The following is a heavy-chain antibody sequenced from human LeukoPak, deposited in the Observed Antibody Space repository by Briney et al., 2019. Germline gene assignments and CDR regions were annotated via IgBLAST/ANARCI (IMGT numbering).Heavy chain of an antibody. V-gene: IGHV3-23*01. CDR1: GFTFSSYA. Sequence: GGSLRLSCAASGFTFSSYAMSWVRQAPGKGLEWVSAISGSGGSTYYADSVKGRFTISRDNSKNTLYLQMNSLRAEDTAVYYCARDGYCSSTSCYLVGVLVDFYYYYGMDVWGQGTTVTVSS. CDR3: ARDGYCSSTSCYLVGVLVDFYYYYGMDV. CDR2: ISGSGGST. D-gene: IGHD2-2*03. J-gene: IGHJ6*02.